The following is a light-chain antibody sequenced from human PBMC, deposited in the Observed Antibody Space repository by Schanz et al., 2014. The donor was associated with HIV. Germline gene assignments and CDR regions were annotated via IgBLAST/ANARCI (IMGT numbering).Light chain of an antibody. V-gene: IGLV1-44*01. J-gene: IGLJ7*01. CDR1: SSNIGADYD. CDR3: GSWDDTLKGAV. CDR2: SND. Sequence: QSVLTQPPSASGAPGQRVTISCTGSSSNIGADYDVHWYQQLPGTAPKLLMYSNDLRPSGVPDRFSGSKSGTSASLAISGLQSEDEADYYCGSWDDTLKGAVFGGGTQLTVL.